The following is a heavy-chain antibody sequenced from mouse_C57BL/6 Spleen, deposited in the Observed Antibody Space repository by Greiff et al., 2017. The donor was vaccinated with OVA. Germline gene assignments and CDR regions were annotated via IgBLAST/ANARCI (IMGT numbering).Heavy chain of an antibody. J-gene: IGHJ1*03. CDR1: GFTFSSYA. CDR3: TRDYDPYWDFDV. V-gene: IGHV5-9-1*02. D-gene: IGHD2-4*01. CDR2: ISSGGDYI. Sequence: EVKLVESGEGLVKPGGSLKLSCAASGFTFSSYAMSWVRQTPEKRLEWVAYISSGGDYIYYADTVKGRFTISRDNARNTLYLQMSSLKSEDTAMYYCTRDYDPYWDFDVWGTGTTVTVSS.